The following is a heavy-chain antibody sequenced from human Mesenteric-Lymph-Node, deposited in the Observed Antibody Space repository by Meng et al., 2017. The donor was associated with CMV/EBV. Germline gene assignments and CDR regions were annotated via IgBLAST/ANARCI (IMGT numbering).Heavy chain of an antibody. CDR1: GGSLNTYR. D-gene: IGHD3-3*01. Sequence: SGGSLNTYRFNWVRQAPGQGLEWMGRIVPVLGIGNYAQKFQGRVTITADKSTSTAYMELNSLRSDDTAVYYCAKNTIFGVAINGDYWGQGTLVTVSS. V-gene: IGHV1-69*02. CDR2: IVPVLGIG. J-gene: IGHJ4*02. CDR3: AKNTIFGVAINGDY.